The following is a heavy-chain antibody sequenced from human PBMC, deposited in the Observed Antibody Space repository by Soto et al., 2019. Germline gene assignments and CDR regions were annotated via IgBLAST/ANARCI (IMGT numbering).Heavy chain of an antibody. V-gene: IGHV4-31*03. CDR2: IYYSGST. J-gene: IGHJ4*02. Sequence: QVQLQESGPGLVKPSQTLSLTCTVSGGSISSGGYYWSWIRQHPGKGLEWIGYIYYSGSTYYNPSLKSRVTISVDTSKNQFSLKLSSVTAADTAVYYCARFSQIYDSSGYGSPEGGFDYWGQGTLVTVSS. D-gene: IGHD3-22*01. CDR1: GGSISSGGYY. CDR3: ARFSQIYDSSGYGSPEGGFDY.